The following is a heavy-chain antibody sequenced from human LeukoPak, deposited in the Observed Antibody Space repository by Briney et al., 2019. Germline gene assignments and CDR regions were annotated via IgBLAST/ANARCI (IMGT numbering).Heavy chain of an antibody. CDR3: ARGLGIPNFDY. CDR2: IYYSGST. V-gene: IGHV4-39*07. Sequence: PSETLSLTCTVSGGSISSSSYYWGWIRQPPGKGLEWIGSIYYSGSTYYNPSLKSRVTISVDTSKNQFSLKLSSVTAADTAVYYCARGLGIPNFDYWGQGTLVTVSS. D-gene: IGHD7-27*01. J-gene: IGHJ4*02. CDR1: GGSISSSSYY.